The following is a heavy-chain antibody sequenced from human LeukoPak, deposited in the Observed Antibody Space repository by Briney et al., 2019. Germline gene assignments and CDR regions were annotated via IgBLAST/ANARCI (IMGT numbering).Heavy chain of an antibody. J-gene: IGHJ4*02. V-gene: IGHV4-34*01. CDR1: GGSFSGYY. CDR3: AAFDY. Sequence: SETLSLTCAVYGGSFSGYYWSWIPQPPGKGLEWIGEINHSGSTNYNPSLKSRVTISVDTSKNQFSLKLSSVTAADTAVYYCAAFDYWGQGTLVTVSS. CDR2: INHSGST.